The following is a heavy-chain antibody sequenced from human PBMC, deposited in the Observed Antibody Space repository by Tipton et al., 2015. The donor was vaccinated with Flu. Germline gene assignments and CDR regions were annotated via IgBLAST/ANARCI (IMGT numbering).Heavy chain of an antibody. D-gene: IGHD1-26*01. CDR3: AKSGSYQSYWYFDL. CDR2: IYTSGST. Sequence: TLSLTCTVSGGSISSYYWSWIRQPAGKGLEWIGRIYTSGSTNYNPSLKSRVTMSVDTSKNQFSLKLSSVTAADTAVYYRAKSGSYQSYWYFDLWGRGTLVTVSS. CDR1: GGSISSYY. J-gene: IGHJ2*01. V-gene: IGHV4-4*07.